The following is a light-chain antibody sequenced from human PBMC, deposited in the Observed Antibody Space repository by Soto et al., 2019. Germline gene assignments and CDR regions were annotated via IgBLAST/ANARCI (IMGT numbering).Light chain of an antibody. CDR1: QNVDIY. CDR2: DAS. Sequence: ETVLTQSPATLSLSPGETATLSCRASQNVDIYVAWYQQKPGQAPRLLIYDASNRATGIPARFSGSGSGTDFTLTISSLEPEDFAVYYCQQRKSWPPLTFGQGTRLE. CDR3: QQRKSWPPLT. V-gene: IGKV3-11*01. J-gene: IGKJ5*01.